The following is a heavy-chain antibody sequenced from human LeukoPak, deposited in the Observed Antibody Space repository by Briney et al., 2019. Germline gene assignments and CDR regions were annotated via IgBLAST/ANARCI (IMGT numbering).Heavy chain of an antibody. CDR2: ISSSGSYI. CDR3: ARDVSRDVSCYTD. V-gene: IGHV3-21*01. J-gene: IGHJ4*02. Sequence: PGGSLRLSCAASGFTFSSYSMNWVRQAPGKGLEWVSSISSSGSYIYFADSMKGRFTISRDNAGNPVYLQMNSLRVDDTAVYFCARDVSRDVSCYTDWGQGTLVTVSS. D-gene: IGHD2-2*02. CDR1: GFTFSSYS.